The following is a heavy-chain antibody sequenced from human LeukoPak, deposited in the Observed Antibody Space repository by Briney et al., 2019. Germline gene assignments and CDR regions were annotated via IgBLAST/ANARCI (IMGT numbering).Heavy chain of an antibody. V-gene: IGHV1-2*02. CDR3: ARGEPVWDALDL. J-gene: IGHJ3*01. Sequence: ASVKVSCKASGYTFSDYHIHWVRQAPGQGLEWLGLINSDSGVTTYAQKFQGRVTTTRDTSIGTASMELSRLTFDDTAVYYCARGEPVWDALDLWGQGTMAIVSS. D-gene: IGHD1-14*01. CDR2: INSDSGVT. CDR1: GYTFSDYH.